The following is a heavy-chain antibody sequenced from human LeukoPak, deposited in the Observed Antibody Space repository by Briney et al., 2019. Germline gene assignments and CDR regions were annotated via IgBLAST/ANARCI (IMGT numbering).Heavy chain of an antibody. CDR1: GGSISSSSYY. Sequence: SETLSLTCTVSGGSISSSSYYWGWIHQPPGKGLEWIGSIYYSGSTYYNPSLKSRVTISVDTSKNQFSLKLSSVTAADTAVYYCARLLLRYYFDYWGQGTLVTVSS. CDR3: ARLLLRYYFDY. V-gene: IGHV4-39*01. D-gene: IGHD2-21*01. CDR2: IYYSGST. J-gene: IGHJ4*02.